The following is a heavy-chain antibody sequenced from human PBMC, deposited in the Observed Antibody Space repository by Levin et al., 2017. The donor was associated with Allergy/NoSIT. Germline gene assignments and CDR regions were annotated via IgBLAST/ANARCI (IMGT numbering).Heavy chain of an antibody. CDR1: GFTFSSYW. Sequence: ESLKISCAASGFTFSSYWMHWVRQAPGKGLVWVSRINSDGSSTSYADSVKGRFTISRDNAKNTLYLQTNSLRAEDTAVYYCARGPLTGTTLPYFDYWGQGTLVTVSS. D-gene: IGHD1-7*01. V-gene: IGHV3-74*01. J-gene: IGHJ4*02. CDR2: INSDGSST. CDR3: ARGPLTGTTLPYFDY.